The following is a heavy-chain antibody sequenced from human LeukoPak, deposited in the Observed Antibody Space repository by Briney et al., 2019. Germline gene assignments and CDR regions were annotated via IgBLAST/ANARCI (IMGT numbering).Heavy chain of an antibody. CDR3: ARGPYSYDSSGCFDY. V-gene: IGHV4-39*07. J-gene: IGHJ4*02. CDR2: IYYSGST. Sequence: SETLSLTCTVSGGSISSSNYYWGWIRQPPGKGLEWIGNIYYSGSTYYNPSLKSRVTISVDTSKNQFSLKLSSVTAADTAVYYCARGPYSYDSSGCFDYWGQGTLVTVSS. CDR1: GGSISSSNYY. D-gene: IGHD3-22*01.